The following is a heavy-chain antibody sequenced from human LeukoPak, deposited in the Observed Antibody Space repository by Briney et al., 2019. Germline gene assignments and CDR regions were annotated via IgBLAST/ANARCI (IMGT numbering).Heavy chain of an antibody. CDR1: GFTFDDYG. Sequence: PGGSLRLSCAASGFTFDDYGMSWVRQAPGKGLEWVSGINWNGGSTGYADSVKGRFTISRDNAKNSLYLQMNSLRDEDTVLYYCATVGYGDYLFDYWGQGTLVTVSS. V-gene: IGHV3-20*04. CDR2: INWNGGST. J-gene: IGHJ4*02. CDR3: ATVGYGDYLFDY. D-gene: IGHD4-17*01.